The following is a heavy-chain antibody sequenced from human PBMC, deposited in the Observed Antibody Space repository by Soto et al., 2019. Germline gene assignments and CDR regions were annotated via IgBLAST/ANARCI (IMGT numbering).Heavy chain of an antibody. CDR3: ATHPNYYYYYGMDV. CDR1: GFNFRNYW. CDR2: IKEDGSEK. Sequence: PGGSLRLSCAASGFNFRNYWMSWVRQPPGKGLEWVANIKEDGSEKHYVDSVKGRFTISRDNAKNSLYLQMNSLRAEDTAVFYCATHPNYYYYYGMDVWGQGTTVTVSS. V-gene: IGHV3-7*01. D-gene: IGHD7-27*01. J-gene: IGHJ6*02.